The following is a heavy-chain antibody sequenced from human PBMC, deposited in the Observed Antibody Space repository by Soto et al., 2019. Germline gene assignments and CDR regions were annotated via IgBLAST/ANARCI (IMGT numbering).Heavy chain of an antibody. J-gene: IGHJ4*01. CDR2: IYWDEAK. CDR1: GFSLSTRGVA. V-gene: IGHV2-5*02. D-gene: IGHD5-12*01. Sequence: QITLKESGPTLVKPTQTLTLTCTFSGFSLSTRGVAVGWFRQPPGKALEWLALIYWDEAKWYSTSLKSRRTLHYDTSKNQVVLTMTNMDPVFTATYYCAHRRRGDDYYFDYWGHGTLVTVSS. CDR3: AHRRRGDDYYFDY.